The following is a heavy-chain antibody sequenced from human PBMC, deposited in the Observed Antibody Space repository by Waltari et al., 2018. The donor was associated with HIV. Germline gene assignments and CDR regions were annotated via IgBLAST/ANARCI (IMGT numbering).Heavy chain of an antibody. Sequence: QVQLVESGGGVVQPGGSLRLSCAASGFTFSSYAMHWVRQAPGKGLGWVALIVYDGNNKYNGDSVRGRFTISRDNSKNTLYLQMDLLRTEDTAIYYCAKDKRTFGDLYWFFDLWGRGTLVTVSS. CDR2: IVYDGNNK. J-gene: IGHJ2*01. CDR3: AKDKRTFGDLYWFFDL. CDR1: GFTFSSYA. V-gene: IGHV3-30*02. D-gene: IGHD4-17*01.